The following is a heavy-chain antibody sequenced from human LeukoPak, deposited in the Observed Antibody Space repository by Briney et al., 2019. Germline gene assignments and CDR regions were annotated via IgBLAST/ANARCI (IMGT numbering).Heavy chain of an antibody. CDR3: ARVSSSWERGFDY. J-gene: IGHJ4*02. V-gene: IGHV1-2*02. CDR2: INPNSGGT. D-gene: IGHD6-13*01. CDR1: GYTFSGYH. Sequence: GASVKVSCKASGYTFSGYHMHWVRQAPGQGLEWMGWINPNSGGTNYAQKFRGRVTMTRDTSISTAYMELSRLRSDDTAVYYCARVSSSWERGFDYWGQGTLVTVSS.